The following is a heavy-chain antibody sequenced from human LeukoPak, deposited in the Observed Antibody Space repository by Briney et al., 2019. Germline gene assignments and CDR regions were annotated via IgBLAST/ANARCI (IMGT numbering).Heavy chain of an antibody. CDR3: ARGDTTVRGAIFPGMDV. V-gene: IGHV1-69*02. J-gene: IGHJ6*02. CDR1: GGTFSSYT. Sequence: SVKVSCKASGGTFSSYTISWVRQAPGQGLEWMGRIIPILGIANYAQKFQGRVTITADKSTSTAYMELSSLRSEDTAVYYCARGDTTVRGAIFPGMDVWGQGTTVTVSS. D-gene: IGHD3-10*01. CDR2: IIPILGIA.